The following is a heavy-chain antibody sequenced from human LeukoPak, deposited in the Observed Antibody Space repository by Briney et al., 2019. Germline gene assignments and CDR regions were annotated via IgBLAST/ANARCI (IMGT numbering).Heavy chain of an antibody. V-gene: IGHV3-30-3*01. D-gene: IGHD2-21*01. CDR1: GFTFSSYA. CDR3: ARDTGDYGYFDL. J-gene: IGHJ2*01. Sequence: AGGSLRLSCAASGFTFSSYAMSWVRQAPGKGLEWVAVISYDGSNKYYADSVKGRFTISRDNSKNTLYLQMNSLRAEDTAVYYCARDTGDYGYFDLWGRGTLVTVSS. CDR2: ISYDGSNK.